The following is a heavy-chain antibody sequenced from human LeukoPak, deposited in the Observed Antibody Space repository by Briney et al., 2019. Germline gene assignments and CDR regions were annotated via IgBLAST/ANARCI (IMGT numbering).Heavy chain of an antibody. V-gene: IGHV3-48*01. Sequence: GGSLRLSCAASGFTLSSHNMNWVRQAPGKGLEWISFINFKSEDIRYADSVEGRFIISRDNARKSLYLYMNSLRAEDTAVYYCARDKDYASDMWGQGTMVTVAS. D-gene: IGHD4-11*01. CDR3: ARDKDYASDM. CDR2: INFKSEDI. CDR1: GFTLSSHN. J-gene: IGHJ3*02.